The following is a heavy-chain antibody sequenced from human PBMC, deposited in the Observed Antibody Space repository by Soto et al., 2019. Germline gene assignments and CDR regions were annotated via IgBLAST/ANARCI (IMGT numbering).Heavy chain of an antibody. CDR1: GYTFSTYD. CDR2: MNPNSGNT. J-gene: IGHJ3*01. Sequence: QVQLVQSGAEVKKPGASVKVSCKASGYTFSTYDIHWVRQASGQGLEWMGRMNPNSGNTGYAQKFQGRVTMTRNISISTAYMELSGLRSEDTAVYYCASRNRVVTSIHAFDLWGQGTMVIVSS. D-gene: IGHD2-21*02. V-gene: IGHV1-8*01. CDR3: ASRNRVVTSIHAFDL.